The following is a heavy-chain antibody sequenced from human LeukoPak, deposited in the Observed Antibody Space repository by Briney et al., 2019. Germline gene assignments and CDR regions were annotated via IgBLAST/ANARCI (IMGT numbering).Heavy chain of an antibody. D-gene: IGHD2-8*02. Sequence: PGGSLRLSCAASGFTFSTFAMIWVRQPPGKGLEWVSSIFPSGGEIHYADSVRCTFTSSRDNYKSNLSLQMNSMRAEDTAIYYCATYRQVLLPFESWGQGTLVTVSS. CDR2: IFPSGGEI. CDR3: ATYRQVLLPFES. J-gene: IGHJ4*02. V-gene: IGHV3-23*01. CDR1: GFTFSTFA.